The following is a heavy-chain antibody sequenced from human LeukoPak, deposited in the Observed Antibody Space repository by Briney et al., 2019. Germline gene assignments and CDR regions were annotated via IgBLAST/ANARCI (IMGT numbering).Heavy chain of an antibody. J-gene: IGHJ3*02. V-gene: IGHV3-30*18. D-gene: IGHD3-22*01. CDR1: GFTFGSYG. CDR3: AKDGKGASVGYYYDSSGDI. Sequence: GGSLRLSCAASGFTFGSYGMHWVRQAPGKGLEWEAVISYDVSNKYYADSVKGRFTVSRDNSKNTMYLKMNSLRAEDTAVYYCAKDGKGASVGYYYDSSGDIWGQGTMVTVSS. CDR2: ISYDVSNK.